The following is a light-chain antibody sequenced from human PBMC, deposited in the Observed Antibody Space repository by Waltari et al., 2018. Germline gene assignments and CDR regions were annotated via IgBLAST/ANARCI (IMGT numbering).Light chain of an antibody. CDR2: DAS. CDR1: QGVSTS. V-gene: IGKV3-11*01. Sequence: EIVLTQSPATLSLSPGERATLSCKASQGVSTSLTWYQQKPGQAPRPLIFDASNRATGIPARFSGSGSGTDFTLTINSLEPEDFAVYYCQQRSNWPPVTFGQVTRLEIK. CDR3: QQRSNWPPVT. J-gene: IGKJ5*01.